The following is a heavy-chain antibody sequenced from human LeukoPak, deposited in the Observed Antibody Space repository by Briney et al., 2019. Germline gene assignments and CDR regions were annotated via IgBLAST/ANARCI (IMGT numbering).Heavy chain of an antibody. Sequence: ASVKVSCKASGYTFTGYYMHWVRQAPGQGLEWMGWINPNSGGTNYAQKFQGRVTMTRDTSISTAYMELSRLRSDDTAVYYCASAALGYCSGGSCPPGGYWGQGTLVTVSS. CDR2: INPNSGGT. J-gene: IGHJ4*02. CDR1: GYTFTGYY. D-gene: IGHD2-15*01. CDR3: ASAALGYCSGGSCPPGGY. V-gene: IGHV1-2*02.